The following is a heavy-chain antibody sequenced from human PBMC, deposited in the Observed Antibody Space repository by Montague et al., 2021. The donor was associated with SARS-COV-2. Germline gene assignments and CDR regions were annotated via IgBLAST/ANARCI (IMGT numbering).Heavy chain of an antibody. CDR2: FYYAGGT. D-gene: IGHD4-17*01. CDR3: ARLYGSSFDY. J-gene: IGHJ4*02. CDR1: GGSVSRISSH. V-gene: IGHV4-39*01. Sequence: SETLSLTCTVSGGSVSRISSHWGWIRQPPGKGLEYIGSFYYAGGTQYNPSLKSRVTISVDTSNDQFSLKMNSVTAADTAVYFCARLYGSSFDYWGQGTLVTGSP.